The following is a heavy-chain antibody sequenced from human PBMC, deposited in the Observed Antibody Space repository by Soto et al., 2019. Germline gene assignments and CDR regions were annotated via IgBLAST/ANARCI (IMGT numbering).Heavy chain of an antibody. CDR1: GGSISSYY. D-gene: IGHD3-9*01. V-gene: IGHV4-59*01. CDR2: IYYSGST. Sequence: SETLSLTCTVSGGSISSYYWSWIRQPPGKGLEWIGYIYYSGSTNYNPSLKSRVTISVDTSKNQFSLKLSSVTAADTAVYYCARVDIDYYYMDVWGKGTTVTVSS. J-gene: IGHJ6*03. CDR3: ARVDIDYYYMDV.